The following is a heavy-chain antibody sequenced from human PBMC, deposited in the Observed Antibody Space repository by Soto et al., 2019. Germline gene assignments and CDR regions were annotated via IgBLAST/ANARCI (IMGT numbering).Heavy chain of an antibody. Sequence: SETLSLTCTVSGGSISSGDYYWSWIRQPPGKGLEWIGYIYYSGSTYYNPSLKSRVTISVDTSKNQFSLKLSSVTAADTAVYYCASYPPYYDSSGYYYWTNWFDPWGQGTLVTVSS. J-gene: IGHJ5*02. CDR2: IYYSGST. CDR1: GGSISSGDYY. V-gene: IGHV4-30-4*01. D-gene: IGHD3-22*01. CDR3: ASYPPYYDSSGYYYWTNWFDP.